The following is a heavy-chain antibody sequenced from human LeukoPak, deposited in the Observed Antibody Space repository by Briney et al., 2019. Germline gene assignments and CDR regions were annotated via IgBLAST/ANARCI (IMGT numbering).Heavy chain of an antibody. Sequence: GGSLRLSCAASGFSFRTYSMNWVRQAPGKGLEWVSSINSDSTWIYYADSVRGRFTVSRDNSKNSLYLQMNSLRTEDTALYYCAKGPTIPSYYPSGSYYETKAQFDGWGQGTLVTVSS. CDR2: INSDSTWI. CDR3: AKGPTIPSYYPSGSYYETKAQFDG. D-gene: IGHD3-10*01. J-gene: IGHJ4*02. V-gene: IGHV3-21*04. CDR1: GFSFRTYS.